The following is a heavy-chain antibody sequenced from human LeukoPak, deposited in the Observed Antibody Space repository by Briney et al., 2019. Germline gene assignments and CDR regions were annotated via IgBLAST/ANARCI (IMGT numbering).Heavy chain of an antibody. Sequence: PGGSLRLSCAASGFTFSNYYMNWVRQAPGKGLEWVANIRQDGSAQFYADSVKGRFTISRDNAKNSLYLQMNSLRDEDTAVYYCARWLYSGAWAIDYWGQGTLVTVSS. D-gene: IGHD6-19*01. V-gene: IGHV3-7*01. CDR3: ARWLYSGAWAIDY. CDR2: IRQDGSAQ. J-gene: IGHJ4*02. CDR1: GFTFSNYY.